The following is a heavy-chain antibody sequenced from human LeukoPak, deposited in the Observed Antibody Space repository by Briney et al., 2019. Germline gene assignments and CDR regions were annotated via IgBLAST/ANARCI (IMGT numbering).Heavy chain of an antibody. CDR2: ISAYNYDK. CDR3: ARLRSYYYYMDV. J-gene: IGHJ6*03. CDR1: GYTFTSYG. V-gene: IGHV1-18*01. Sequence: GASVKVSCKASGYTFTSYGISWVRQAPGQGLEWMGWISAYNYDKKYAQKFQGRVTLTIDIPTQTAYMELTSLRSDDTAVYFCARLRSYYYYMDVWGKGTTVTVSS.